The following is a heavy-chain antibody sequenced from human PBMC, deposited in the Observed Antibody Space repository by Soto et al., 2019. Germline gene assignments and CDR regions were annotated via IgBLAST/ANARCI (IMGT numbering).Heavy chain of an antibody. V-gene: IGHV4-61*01. CDR3: AREVIEQRVWFDP. CDR1: GGSVSSGSYY. Sequence: QVQLQESGPGLVKPSETLSLTCTVSGGSVSSGSYYWSWIRQPPGKGLEWIGYIYYSGSTNYNPSFKRRVXXSXDXXKNQFSLKLSSVTAADTAVYYWAREVIEQRVWFDPWGQGTLVTVSS. D-gene: IGHD6-25*01. CDR2: IYYSGST. J-gene: IGHJ5*02.